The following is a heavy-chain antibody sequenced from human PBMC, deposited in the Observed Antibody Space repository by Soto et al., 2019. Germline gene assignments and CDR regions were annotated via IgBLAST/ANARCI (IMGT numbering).Heavy chain of an antibody. CDR2: INSDGSDT. Sequence: EVQLVESGGGLVQPGGSLRLSCVASGFTFSSPWMHWVRQSPGKGLVWVSRINSDGSDTNYADSVKGRFTIARDNAKNTLYTRMHSLRAEDTAVYECARGMEEWARATVIWGQGTRVTVPS. CDR1: GFTFSSPW. V-gene: IGHV3-74*01. CDR3: ARGMEEWARATVI. D-gene: IGHD3-3*01. J-gene: IGHJ3*02.